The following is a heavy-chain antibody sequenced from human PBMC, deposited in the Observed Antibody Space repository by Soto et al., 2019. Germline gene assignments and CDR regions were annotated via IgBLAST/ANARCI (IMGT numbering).Heavy chain of an antibody. CDR2: ISGSGGST. CDR1: GFTFSSHA. V-gene: IGHV3-23*01. J-gene: IGHJ6*03. Sequence: GGSLRLSCAASGFTFSSHAMSWVRQAPGKGLEWVSAISGSGGSTYYADSVKGRFTISRDNSKNTLYLQMNSLRAEDTAVYYCAKGHDFWSGYPNLYYMDVWGKGTTVTVSS. D-gene: IGHD3-3*01. CDR3: AKGHDFWSGYPNLYYMDV.